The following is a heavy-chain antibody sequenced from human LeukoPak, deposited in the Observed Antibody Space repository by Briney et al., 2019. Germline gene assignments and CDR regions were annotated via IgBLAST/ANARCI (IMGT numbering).Heavy chain of an antibody. CDR3: AKGCVSSCYTGFDY. D-gene: IGHD2-2*02. J-gene: IGHJ4*02. CDR1: GFTFSSYA. Sequence: GGSLRLSCAASGFTFSSYAMHWVRQAPGKGLEWVAVISYDGSNKYYADSVKGRFATSRDNSKNTLYLQMNSLRAEDTAVYYCAKGCVSSCYTGFDYWGQGTLVTVSS. CDR2: ISYDGSNK. V-gene: IGHV3-30*09.